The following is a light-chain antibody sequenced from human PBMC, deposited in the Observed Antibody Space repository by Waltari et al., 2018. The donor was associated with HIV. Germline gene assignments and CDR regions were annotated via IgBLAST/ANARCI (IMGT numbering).Light chain of an antibody. CDR1: SSDVGGYNL. Sequence: QSALTQPASVSGSPGQSITISCTGTSSDVGGYNLVSWYQQYPGKVPKLMIYEVSKRHSGVSNRFSGSKSGNTASLTISGLQAEDEADYYCCSYAGSSTPFVFGTATKVTVL. CDR3: CSYAGSSTPFV. V-gene: IGLV2-23*02. CDR2: EVS. J-gene: IGLJ1*01.